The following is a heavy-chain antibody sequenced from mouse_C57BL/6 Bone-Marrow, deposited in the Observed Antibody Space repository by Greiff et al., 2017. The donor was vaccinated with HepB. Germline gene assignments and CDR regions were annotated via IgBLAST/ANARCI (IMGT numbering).Heavy chain of an antibody. Sequence: EVKVEESGGGLVKPGGSLKLSCAAFGFTFSSYAMSWVRQTPEKRLEWVATISDGGSYTYYPDNVKGRFTISRDNAKNNLYLQMSHLKSEDTAMYYCAREGTGPFAYWGQGTLVTVSA. V-gene: IGHV5-4*01. CDR3: AREGTGPFAY. D-gene: IGHD4-1*01. CDR2: ISDGGSYT. J-gene: IGHJ3*01. CDR1: GFTFSSYA.